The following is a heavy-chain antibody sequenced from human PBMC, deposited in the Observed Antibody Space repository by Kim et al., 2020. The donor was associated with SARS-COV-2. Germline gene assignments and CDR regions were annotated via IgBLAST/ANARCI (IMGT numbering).Heavy chain of an antibody. CDR2: IYSGGST. CDR1: GFTVSSNY. CDR3: ARDRYDILTGYHYYFDY. V-gene: IGHV3-66*01. D-gene: IGHD3-9*01. J-gene: IGHJ4*02. Sequence: GGSLRLSCAASGFTVSSNYMSWVRQAPGKGLEWVSVIYSGGSTYYADSVKGRFTISRDNSKNTLYLQMNSLRAEDTAVYYCARDRYDILTGYHYYFDYWGQGTLVTVSS.